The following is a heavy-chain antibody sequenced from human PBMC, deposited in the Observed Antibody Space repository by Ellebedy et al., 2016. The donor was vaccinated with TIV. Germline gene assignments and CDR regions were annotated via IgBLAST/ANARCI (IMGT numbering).Heavy chain of an antibody. CDR2: INTNTGNQ. CDR3: ARAAAAGFFWYFDL. V-gene: IGHV7-4-1*02. J-gene: IGHJ2*01. Sequence: AASVKVSCKASGYSFINYAMNWVRQAPGQGLEWVGWINTNTGNQTYAQGFTGRFVFSLDTSVSTAYLHISSLKAEDTAVYYCARAAAAGFFWYFDLWGRGTLVTVSS. D-gene: IGHD6-13*01. CDR1: GYSFINYA.